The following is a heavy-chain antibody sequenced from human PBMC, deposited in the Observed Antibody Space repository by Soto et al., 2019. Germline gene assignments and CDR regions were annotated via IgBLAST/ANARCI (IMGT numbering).Heavy chain of an antibody. CDR3: AGGWGISGR. Sequence: SQTLSLTCAISGDSVPSSSGAWNWIRQSPSRGLEWLGRIYYRSKWYNDYAVSVSSRISINPDTSKNQFSLQLKSVTPEDTAVYYCAGGWGISGRWGQGTPVTVSS. CDR2: IYYRSKWYN. V-gene: IGHV6-1*01. J-gene: IGHJ4*02. D-gene: IGHD2-8*02. CDR1: GDSVPSSSGA.